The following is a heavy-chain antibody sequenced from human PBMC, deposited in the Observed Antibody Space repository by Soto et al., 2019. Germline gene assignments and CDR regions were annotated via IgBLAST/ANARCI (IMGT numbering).Heavy chain of an antibody. CDR3: ARAHYGDYGYGMDV. V-gene: IGHV4-30-2*01. Sequence: QLQLQESGSGLVKPSQTLSLTCAVSGGSISSGGYSWSWIRQPPGKGLEWIGYIYHSGTTYYNPSLKSRVTISVDWSKSQFSLKLSSVTAADTAVYYCARAHYGDYGYGMDVWGQGTTVTVSS. J-gene: IGHJ6*02. CDR2: IYHSGTT. CDR1: GGSISSGGYS. D-gene: IGHD4-17*01.